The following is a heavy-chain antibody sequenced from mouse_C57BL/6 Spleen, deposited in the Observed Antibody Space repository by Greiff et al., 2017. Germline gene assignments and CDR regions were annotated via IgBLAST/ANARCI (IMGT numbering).Heavy chain of an antibody. Sequence: QVQLQQSGPELVKPGASVKISCKASGYAFSSSWMNWVKQRPGKGLEWIGRIYPGDGDTTYNGKFKGKATLTADKSSSTAYMQLSSLTSEDSAVYFCARSGYGGYAMDYWGQGTSVTVSS. J-gene: IGHJ4*01. V-gene: IGHV1-82*01. CDR1: GYAFSSSW. CDR3: ARSGYGGYAMDY. D-gene: IGHD1-1*02. CDR2: IYPGDGDT.